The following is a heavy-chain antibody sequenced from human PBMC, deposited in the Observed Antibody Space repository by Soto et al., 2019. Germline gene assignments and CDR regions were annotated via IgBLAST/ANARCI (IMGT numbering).Heavy chain of an antibody. CDR2: TYYRSKWYN. V-gene: IGHV6-1*01. D-gene: IGHD3-10*01. CDR3: ARESGHPNWFGSPGGGYFDY. CDR1: GDSVSSNSAA. J-gene: IGHJ4*02. Sequence: PSQTLSLTCAISGDSVSSNSAAWNWIRQSPSGGLEWLGRTYYRSKWYNDYAVSVKSRITINPDTSKNQFSLQLNSVTPEDTAVYYCARESGHPNWFGSPGGGYFDYWGQGTLVTVSS.